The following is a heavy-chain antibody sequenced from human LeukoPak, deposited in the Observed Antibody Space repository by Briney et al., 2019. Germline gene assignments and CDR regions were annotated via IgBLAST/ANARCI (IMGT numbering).Heavy chain of an antibody. D-gene: IGHD5-24*01. CDR1: GFTFSNYW. CDR2: INSDGINT. J-gene: IGHJ4*02. V-gene: IGHV3-74*01. CDR3: ARDLGRWLPELRENYFDY. Sequence: GGSLRLSCAASGFTFSNYWMHWVRQAPGKGLVWVSRINSDGINTSYADSVKGRFTISRDNAKNTLNLQMNSLRAEDTAVYYCARDLGRWLPELRENYFDYWGQGTLVTVSS.